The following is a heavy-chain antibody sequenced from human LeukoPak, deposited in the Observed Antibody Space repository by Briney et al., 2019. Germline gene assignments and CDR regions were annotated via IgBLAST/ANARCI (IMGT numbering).Heavy chain of an antibody. CDR2: ISYDGSNK. D-gene: IGHD3-10*01. CDR3: ARAIQHHPRGITMVRGVIMIFDY. V-gene: IGHV3-30-3*01. J-gene: IGHJ4*02. Sequence: GGSLRLSCAASGFTFSSYAMHWVRQAPGKGLEWVAVISYDGSNKYYADSVKGRFTISRDNSKNTLYLQMNSLRAEDTAVYYRARAIQHHPRGITMVRGVIMIFDYWGQGTLVTVSS. CDR1: GFTFSSYA.